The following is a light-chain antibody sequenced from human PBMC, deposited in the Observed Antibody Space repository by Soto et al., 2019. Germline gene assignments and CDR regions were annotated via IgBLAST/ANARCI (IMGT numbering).Light chain of an antibody. V-gene: IGKV3-15*01. CDR3: QQYHNWPLT. Sequence: EIVMTQSPATLSVSPGERATLSCRASQSVSTNLAWYQQKPGQSPRLLIYGASTRATGIPVRFSGSGSGTEFTLAISSLQSEDFAVYYCQQYHNWPLTFGGGTKVDI. CDR1: QSVSTN. CDR2: GAS. J-gene: IGKJ4*01.